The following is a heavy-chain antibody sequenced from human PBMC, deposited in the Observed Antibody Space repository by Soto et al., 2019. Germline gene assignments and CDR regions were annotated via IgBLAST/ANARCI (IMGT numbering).Heavy chain of an antibody. CDR1: GGSISSGGYY. Sequence: PSETLSLTCTVSGGSISSGGYYWSWIRQHPGKGLEWIGYIYYSGSTYYNPSLKSRVTISVDTSKNQFSLKLSSVTAADTAVYYCAREARIVVVPAAMNRRAFDIWGQGTMLTVSS. D-gene: IGHD2-2*01. J-gene: IGHJ3*02. V-gene: IGHV4-31*03. CDR2: IYYSGST. CDR3: AREARIVVVPAAMNRRAFDI.